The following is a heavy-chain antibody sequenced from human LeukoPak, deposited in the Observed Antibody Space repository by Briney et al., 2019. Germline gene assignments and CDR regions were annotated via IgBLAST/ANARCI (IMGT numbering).Heavy chain of an antibody. Sequence: PSETLSLTCAVSGGSISSGGYSWSWIRQPPGKGLEWIGNINHSGSTYYNPSFKSRVTISEDTPKNQFSLKLSSVTAADTAVYYCVRDRELNYWGQGTLVTVSS. J-gene: IGHJ4*02. CDR1: GGSISSGGYS. V-gene: IGHV4-30-2*02. CDR3: VRDRELNY. D-gene: IGHD3-10*01. CDR2: INHSGST.